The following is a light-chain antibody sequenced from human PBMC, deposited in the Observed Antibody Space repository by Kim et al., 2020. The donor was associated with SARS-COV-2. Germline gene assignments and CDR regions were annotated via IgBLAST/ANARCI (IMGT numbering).Light chain of an antibody. CDR1: QSVFHSSRNKSA. Sequence: APSNCKSGQSVFHSSRNKSALAWFQQKPGQPPNVLIYWASTRESGVPDRFSGSGSGTDFTLTISSLQAEDVAVYFCQQYYTIPLTFGPGTKVDIK. CDR3: QQYYTIPLT. CDR2: WAS. V-gene: IGKV4-1*01. J-gene: IGKJ3*01.